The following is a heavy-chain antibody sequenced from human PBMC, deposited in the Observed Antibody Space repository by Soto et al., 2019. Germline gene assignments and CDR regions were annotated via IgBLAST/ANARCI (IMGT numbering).Heavy chain of an antibody. D-gene: IGHD3-16*01. CDR3: AKGPWRVIPPTSVCDY. CDR2: ISYDGSNK. Sequence: QVQLVESGGGVIQPGRSLRLSCAASGFTFSSYGMHWVRQAPGKGLEWVAVISYDGSNKYYADSVKGRFTISRDNSKNTLNLQMNSLRAEDTAVYYCAKGPWRVIPPTSVCDYWGQGTLVTVSS. J-gene: IGHJ4*02. V-gene: IGHV3-30*18. CDR1: GFTFSSYG.